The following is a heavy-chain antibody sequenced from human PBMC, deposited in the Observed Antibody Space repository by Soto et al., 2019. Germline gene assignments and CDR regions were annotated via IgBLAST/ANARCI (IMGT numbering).Heavy chain of an antibody. D-gene: IGHD6-13*01. V-gene: IGHV4-34*01. Sequence: TLSLTCTVYDASCRGYYWSWIRQPPGKGLEWIGEIDHTGGTKYNPSLESRVTISVDASKNQFSLKLTSVTAADTAVYYCARGHLGYSSSWSGFDYWGQGTLVTVSS. CDR3: ARGHLGYSSSWSGFDY. CDR1: DASCRGYY. J-gene: IGHJ4*02. CDR2: IDHTGGT.